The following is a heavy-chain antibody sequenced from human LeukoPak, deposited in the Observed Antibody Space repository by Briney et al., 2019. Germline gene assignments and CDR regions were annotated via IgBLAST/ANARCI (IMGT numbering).Heavy chain of an antibody. CDR3: ARVYCSSTSCYRFHY. Sequence: ASVKVSCKASGYTFTSYYMHWVRQAPGQGLEWMGIINPSGGSTSYAQKFQGRVTMTRDMSTSTVYMELSSLRSEDTAVYYCARVYCSSTSCYRFHYWGQGTLVTVSS. CDR2: INPSGGST. D-gene: IGHD2-2*01. CDR1: GYTFTSYY. V-gene: IGHV1-46*01. J-gene: IGHJ4*02.